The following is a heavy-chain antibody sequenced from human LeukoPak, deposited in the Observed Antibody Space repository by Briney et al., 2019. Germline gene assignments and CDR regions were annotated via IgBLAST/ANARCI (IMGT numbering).Heavy chain of an antibody. CDR2: IYTSGNT. V-gene: IGHV4-61*02. CDR3: ARMGNPATVTTDY. CDR1: GGSIRSGGYY. Sequence: SQTLSLTCTVSGGSIRSGGYYWNWIRQPAGKGLEWIGRIYTSGNTNYNPSLKSRVTISVDTSKNQFSLKLSSVTAADTAVYYCARMGNPATVTTDYWGQGTLVTVSS. J-gene: IGHJ4*02. D-gene: IGHD4-17*01.